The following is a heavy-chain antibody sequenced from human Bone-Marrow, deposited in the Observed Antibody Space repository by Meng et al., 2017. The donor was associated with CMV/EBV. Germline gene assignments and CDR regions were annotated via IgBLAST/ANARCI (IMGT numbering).Heavy chain of an antibody. CDR2: ISGSGGST. CDR3: AKYGDGYNCDY. J-gene: IGHJ4*02. D-gene: IGHD5-24*01. CDR1: GFTFSSYA. Sequence: GGFLRFSCAASGFTFSSYAMSWVRQAPGKGLDWVSSISGSGGSTYYADSVKGRFTISRDNSKNTLYLQMNSLRAEDTAVYYGAKYGDGYNCDYWGQGTLVTVSS. V-gene: IGHV3-23*01.